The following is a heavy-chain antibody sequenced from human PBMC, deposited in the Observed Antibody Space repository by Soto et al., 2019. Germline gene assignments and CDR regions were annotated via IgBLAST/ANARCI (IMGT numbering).Heavy chain of an antibody. CDR3: MREMWTRSGPQNFFDY. V-gene: IGHV1-18*01. CDR2: ISPNSGAT. J-gene: IGHJ4*02. D-gene: IGHD6-25*01. Sequence: QVQLVQSEGELRQPGASVTVSCRASGYTFTSYGIIWMRQAPGQGLEWMGYISPNSGATTYAQNLQGRVILTTDTSTSTAYMELRSLSSDDTAIYYCMREMWTRSGPQNFFDYWGLGALVTVSS. CDR1: GYTFTSYG.